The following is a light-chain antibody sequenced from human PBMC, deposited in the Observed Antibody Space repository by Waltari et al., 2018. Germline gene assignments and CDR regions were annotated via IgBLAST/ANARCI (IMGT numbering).Light chain of an antibody. V-gene: IGKV1-39*01. Sequence: DMQMTQSPPSLSASGGDRGSISCRASQEISIFLNWYQQKPWKAPKLLVSYASTLQRGVPARFSGTGSGTDFTLVISSLQPEDFATYFCQQSYTSLLTFGGGTRVDIK. CDR2: YAS. CDR3: QQSYTSLLT. J-gene: IGKJ4*01. CDR1: QEISIF.